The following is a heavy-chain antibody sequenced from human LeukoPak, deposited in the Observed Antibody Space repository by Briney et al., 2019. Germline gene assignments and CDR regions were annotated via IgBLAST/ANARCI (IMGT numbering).Heavy chain of an antibody. D-gene: IGHD6-6*01. CDR2: ISSSSSYI. Sequence: GGSLRLSCAASGFTFSSYSMNWVRQAPGKGLEWVSSISSSSSYIYYADSVKGRFTISRDNAKNSLYLQMNSLRAEDTAVYYWARVFRAEWYISSSYVLDYWGQGTLVTVSS. CDR1: GFTFSSYS. CDR3: ARVFRAEWYISSSYVLDY. J-gene: IGHJ4*02. V-gene: IGHV3-21*01.